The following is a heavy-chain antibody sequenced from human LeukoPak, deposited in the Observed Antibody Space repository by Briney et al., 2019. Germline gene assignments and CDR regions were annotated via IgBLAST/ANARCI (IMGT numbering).Heavy chain of an antibody. CDR2: ISSSSSYI. V-gene: IGHV3-21*01. D-gene: IGHD1-26*01. CDR1: GFTFSSYS. Sequence: KAGGSLRLSCAASGFTFSSYSMNWVRQAPGKGLEWVSSISSSSSYIYYADSVKGRFTISRDNAKNSLYLQMNSLRAEDTAVYYCARELLLKDDYWGQGTLVTVSS. J-gene: IGHJ4*02. CDR3: ARELLLKDDY.